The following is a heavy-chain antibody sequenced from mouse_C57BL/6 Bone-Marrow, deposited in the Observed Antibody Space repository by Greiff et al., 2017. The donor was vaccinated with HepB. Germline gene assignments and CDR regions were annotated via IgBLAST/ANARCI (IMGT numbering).Heavy chain of an antibody. CDR2: IYPGNSDT. J-gene: IGHJ3*01. CDR1: GYTFTSYW. CDR3: TRDSNLFAY. Sequence: EVQLQQSGTVLARPGASVKMSCKTSGYTFTSYWMHWVKQRPGQGLEWIGSIYPGNSDTSYNQKFKGKAKLTAATSASTAYIELSSLSNEDSAVYYCTRDSNLFAYWGQGTLVTVSA. D-gene: IGHD2-5*01. V-gene: IGHV1-5*01.